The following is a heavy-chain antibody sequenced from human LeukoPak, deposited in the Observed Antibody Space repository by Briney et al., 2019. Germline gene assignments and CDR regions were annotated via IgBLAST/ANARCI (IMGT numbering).Heavy chain of an antibody. Sequence: PGGSLRLSCAASGFIFSSYAMTWVRQAPGKGLEWVSSVSSGVGSTYYADSVKGRFTISRDNSKNTLYLQMNSLRAEDTAVYYCAKEWELPPTYWGQGTLVTVSS. CDR3: AKEWELPPTY. CDR1: GFIFSSYA. D-gene: IGHD1-26*01. CDR2: VSSGVGST. J-gene: IGHJ4*02. V-gene: IGHV3-23*01.